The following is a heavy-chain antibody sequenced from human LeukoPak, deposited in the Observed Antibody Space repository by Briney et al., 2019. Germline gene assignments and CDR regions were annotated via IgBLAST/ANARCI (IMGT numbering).Heavy chain of an antibody. CDR2: INPNSGGT. D-gene: IGHD3-22*01. CDR3: ARDQPQYYDSSGYDV. Sequence: ASVKVSCKASGYTFTGYYMHWVRQAPGQGLEWMGCINPNSGGTNYAQKFQGRVTMTRDTSISTAYMELSRLRSDDTAVYYCARDQPQYYDSSGYDVWGQGTLVTVSS. J-gene: IGHJ4*02. V-gene: IGHV1-2*02. CDR1: GYTFTGYY.